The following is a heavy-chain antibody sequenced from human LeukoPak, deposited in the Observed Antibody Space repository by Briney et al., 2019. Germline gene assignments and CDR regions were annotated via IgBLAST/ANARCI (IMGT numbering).Heavy chain of an antibody. V-gene: IGHV3-30*02. J-gene: IGHJ4*02. CDR1: GFTFSSYG. Sequence: GGSLRLSCAASGFTFSSYGMYWVRQAPGKGLEWVAFIRYDGSNKYYADSVKGRFTISRDNSKNTLYLQMNSLRAEDTAVYYCAKVTYDSSGYNDYWGQGTLVTVSS. CDR3: AKVTYDSSGYNDY. D-gene: IGHD3-22*01. CDR2: IRYDGSNK.